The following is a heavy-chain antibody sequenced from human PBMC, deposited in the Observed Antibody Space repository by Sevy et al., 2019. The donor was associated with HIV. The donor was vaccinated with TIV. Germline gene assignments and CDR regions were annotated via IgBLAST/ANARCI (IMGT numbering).Heavy chain of an antibody. CDR3: VRYKYYYGMDV. J-gene: IGHJ6*02. Sequence: GGCLRLYCAASGFTFSNYWMHWVRQVPGKGLACVARINSEGSFTSYADVVKGRFTISRDNAINTLHLQMKSLRAEDTAVYSCVRYKYYYGMDVWGQGITVTVSS. CDR2: INSEGSFT. V-gene: IGHV3-74*01. D-gene: IGHD3-16*01. CDR1: GFTFSNYW.